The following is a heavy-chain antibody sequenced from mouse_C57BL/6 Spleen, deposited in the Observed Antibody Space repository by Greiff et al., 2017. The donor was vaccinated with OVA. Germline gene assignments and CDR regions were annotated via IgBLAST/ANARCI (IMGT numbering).Heavy chain of an antibody. V-gene: IGHV5-4*01. J-gene: IGHJ2*01. CDR3: ARGDYGYYCDY. CDR1: GFTFSSYA. Sequence: EVQLVESGGGLVKPGGSLKLSCAASGFTFSSYAMSWVRQTPEKRLEWVATISDGGSYTYYPDNVKGRFTISRDNAKNNLYLQMSHLKSEDTAMYYCARGDYGYYCDYWGQGTTLTVSS. CDR2: ISDGGSYT. D-gene: IGHD1-2*01.